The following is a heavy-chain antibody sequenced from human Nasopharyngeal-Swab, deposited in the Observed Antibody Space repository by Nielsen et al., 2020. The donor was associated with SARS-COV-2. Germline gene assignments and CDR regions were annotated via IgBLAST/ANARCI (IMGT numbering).Heavy chain of an antibody. CDR1: GFTFSSYS. CDR3: AKSMVAATPSILDY. Sequence: GGSLRLSCAASGFTFSSYSMNWVRQAPGKGLEWVSSISSSSSYIYYADSVKGRFTISRDNSKNTLYLQMNSLRAEDTAVYYCAKSMVAATPSILDYWGQGTLVTVSS. D-gene: IGHD2-15*01. CDR2: ISSSSSYI. J-gene: IGHJ4*02. V-gene: IGHV3-21*04.